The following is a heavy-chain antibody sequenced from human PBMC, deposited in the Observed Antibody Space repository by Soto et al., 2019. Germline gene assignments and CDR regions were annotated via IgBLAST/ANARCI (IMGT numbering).Heavy chain of an antibody. Sequence: PGGSLRLSCAASGFAFSSEWMHWVRQAPGKGLVWVSRIDPYDTGITYADSVKGRFTISRDNAKNTLYLQMNALRVEDTAVYYCTRGPRSTSTGTGAFWGQGTLVTVSS. CDR2: IDPYDTGI. J-gene: IGHJ4*02. CDR1: GFAFSSEW. D-gene: IGHD1-1*01. CDR3: TRGPRSTSTGTGAF. V-gene: IGHV3-74*01.